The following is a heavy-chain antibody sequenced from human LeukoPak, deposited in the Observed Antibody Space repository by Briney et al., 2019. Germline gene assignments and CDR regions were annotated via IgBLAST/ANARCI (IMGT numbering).Heavy chain of an antibody. V-gene: IGHV4-39*02. J-gene: IGHJ4*02. Sequence: SETLSLTCTVSGGSIGSSSYYWGWIRQPPGKGLEWIGSIYYSGSTYYNPSLKSRVTISVDTSKNQFSLKLSSVTAADTAVYYCARDATAMVRYFDYWGQGTLVTVSS. CDR1: GGSIGSSSYY. CDR3: ARDATAMVRYFDY. CDR2: IYYSGST. D-gene: IGHD5-18*01.